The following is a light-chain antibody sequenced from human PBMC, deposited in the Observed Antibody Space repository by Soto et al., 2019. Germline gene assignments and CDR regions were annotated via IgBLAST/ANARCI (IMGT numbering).Light chain of an antibody. CDR2: GAS. CDR3: QQYGSSPLFT. V-gene: IGKV3-20*01. Sequence: EIVLTQSPGTLSLSPGERATLSCRARQSVSSSYLAWYQQKPGQAPRLLIYGASSRATGIPDRFSGSGYGTDFTLTISRLEPEDFAGYYCQQYGSSPLFTFGPGTKVDIK. J-gene: IGKJ3*01. CDR1: QSVSSSY.